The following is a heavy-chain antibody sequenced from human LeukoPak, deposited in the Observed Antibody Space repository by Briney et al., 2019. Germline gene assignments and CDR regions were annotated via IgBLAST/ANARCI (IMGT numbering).Heavy chain of an antibody. CDR2: IYYSGNT. CDR3: ARGYSGSYGRFDF. J-gene: IGHJ4*02. CDR1: GDSISSGDYY. Sequence: PSETLSLTCTVSGDSISSGDYYWSWIRQPPGKGLEWIGYIYYSGNTYYNPSLQSRVTISVDTSKNQFSLNLSSVTAADTAVYYCARGYSGSYGRFDFWGQGTLVTVSS. V-gene: IGHV4-30-4*02. D-gene: IGHD1-26*01.